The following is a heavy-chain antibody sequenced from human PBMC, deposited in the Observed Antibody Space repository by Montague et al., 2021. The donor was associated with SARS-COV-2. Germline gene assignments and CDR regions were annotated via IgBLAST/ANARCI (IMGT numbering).Heavy chain of an antibody. Sequence: SETLSLTCAVYGGSFSGHYWSWIRQPPGKGLEWIGEINHSGSTNYNPSLESRVTISVDTSKNQFSLKLSSVTAADTAVYYCAIPMVRGFSRAFDIWGQGTMVTVSS. D-gene: IGHD3-10*01. CDR1: GGSFSGHY. CDR3: AIPMVRGFSRAFDI. J-gene: IGHJ3*02. CDR2: INHSGST. V-gene: IGHV4-34*01.